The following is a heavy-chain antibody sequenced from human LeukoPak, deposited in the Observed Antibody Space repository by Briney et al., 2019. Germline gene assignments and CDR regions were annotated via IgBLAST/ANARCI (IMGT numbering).Heavy chain of an antibody. CDR3: ARCGLAYTIDF. CDR2: INPGAGEK. V-gene: IGHV3-7*01. CDR1: GFSFSTYW. Sequence: GGSLRLSCAASGFSFSTYWMAWVRQAPGKGLEWVANINPGAGEKYYVDSVKGRFTISRDDAKTSLYLQMDNLRVEDTAVYSCARCGLAYTIDFWGQGTLVTVSS. J-gene: IGHJ4*02. D-gene: IGHD2-21*01.